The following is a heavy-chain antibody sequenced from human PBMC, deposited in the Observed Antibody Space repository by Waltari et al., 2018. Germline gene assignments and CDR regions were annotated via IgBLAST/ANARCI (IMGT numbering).Heavy chain of an antibody. CDR3: ARVGGTSVFDI. V-gene: IGHV3-64*07. D-gene: IGHD1-26*01. CDR2: INCGDGSA. Sequence: EEQLLESGGGLVEPVGSLRLSCAAAGFGFSPYSMHWVRQGPGNGLVSVSTINCGDGSAFYADSVKGRFTSSRDNAKKMVYLQMGSLRAEDMAVYYCARVGGTSVFDIWGQGTRVTVSS. CDR1: GFGFSPYS. J-gene: IGHJ3*02.